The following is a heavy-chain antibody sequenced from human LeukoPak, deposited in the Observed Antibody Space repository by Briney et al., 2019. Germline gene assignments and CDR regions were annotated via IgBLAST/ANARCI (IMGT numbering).Heavy chain of an antibody. CDR2: ISSSSSYI. J-gene: IGHJ4*02. CDR3: ARAEGSGSSFDY. Sequence: GGSLRLSCAASGFTFSSYTMNWVRQAPGKGLEWVSSISSSSSYIYYADSVKGRFTISRDNAKNSLYLQMNSLRVEDTAVYYCARAEGSGSSFDYWGQGTLVTVSS. CDR1: GFTFSSYT. V-gene: IGHV3-21*01. D-gene: IGHD3-10*01.